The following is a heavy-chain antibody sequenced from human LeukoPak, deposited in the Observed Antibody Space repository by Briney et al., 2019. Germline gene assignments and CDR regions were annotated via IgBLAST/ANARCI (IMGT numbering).Heavy chain of an antibody. V-gene: IGHV4-59*11. CDR2: IYYSGST. CDR3: ARVDAGATSHYYYVDV. Sequence: SETLSLTCTVSGGSISSHYWSWIRQPPGKGLEWIGYIYYSGSTNYNPSLKSRVTISVDTSKNQFSLKLSSVTAADTAVYYCARVDAGATSHYYYVDVWGKGTTVTVSS. D-gene: IGHD1-26*01. J-gene: IGHJ6*03. CDR1: GGSISSHY.